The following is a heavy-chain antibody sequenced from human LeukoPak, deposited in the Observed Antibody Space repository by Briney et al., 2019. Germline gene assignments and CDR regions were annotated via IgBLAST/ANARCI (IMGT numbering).Heavy chain of an antibody. CDR2: FHTRGST. D-gene: IGHD2-15*01. CDR1: RGSLSSGNYY. J-gene: IGHJ5*02. CDR3: ARVDGSCSGGSCPSGNWFDP. V-gene: IGHV4-61*02. Sequence: SETLSLTCTVSRGSLSSGNYYWSWIRQPAGKGLEWIGRFHTRGSTNYNPSLKSRVIISVDTSKNQFSLKLNSVTAADTAVYYCARVDGSCSGGSCPSGNWFDPWGQGTLVTVSS.